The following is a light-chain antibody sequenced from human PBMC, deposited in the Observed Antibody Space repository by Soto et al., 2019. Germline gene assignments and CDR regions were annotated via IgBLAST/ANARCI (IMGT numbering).Light chain of an antibody. CDR3: QQYYSTPLT. V-gene: IGKV4-1*01. CDR2: WAS. J-gene: IGKJ4*01. Sequence: DIVMTQSPDSLAVSLGERATINCKSSQSVLYSSNNKNYLGGYQQKPGQPPKLLIYWASTRESGVPDRFSGSESGTDFALTISSLQAEDVAVYYCQQYYSTPLTFGGGTKVEIK. CDR1: QSVLYSSNNKNY.